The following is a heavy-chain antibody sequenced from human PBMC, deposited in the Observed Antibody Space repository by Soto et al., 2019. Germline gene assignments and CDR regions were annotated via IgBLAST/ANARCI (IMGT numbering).Heavy chain of an antibody. V-gene: IGHV4-59*01. D-gene: IGHD1-1*01. CDR2: IYYSGST. Sequence: SETLSLTCTVSGGSISSYYWSWIRQPPGKGLEWIGYIYYSGSTNYNPSLKSRVTISVDTSKNQFSLKLSSVTAADTAEYYCARERQNWNDSYNWFDPWGQGTLVTVSS. J-gene: IGHJ5*02. CDR1: GGSISSYY. CDR3: ARERQNWNDSYNWFDP.